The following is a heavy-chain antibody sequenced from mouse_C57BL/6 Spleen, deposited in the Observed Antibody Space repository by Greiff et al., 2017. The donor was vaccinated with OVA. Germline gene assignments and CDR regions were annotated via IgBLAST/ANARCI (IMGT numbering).Heavy chain of an antibody. V-gene: IGHV1-42*01. CDR2: INPSTGGT. CDR1: GYSFTGYY. J-gene: IGHJ4*01. Sequence: EVQLQESGPELVKPGDSVKISCKASGYSFTGYYMNWVKQSPEKRLEWIGEINPSTGGTTYNQKFKAKATLTVDKSASTAYMQLKSLTSEDSAVYYCARLDLDYWGQGTSVTVSS. CDR3: ARLDLDY.